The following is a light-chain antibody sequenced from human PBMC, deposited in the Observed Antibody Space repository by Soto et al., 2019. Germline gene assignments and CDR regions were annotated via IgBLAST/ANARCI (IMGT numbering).Light chain of an antibody. CDR3: QQRSNWPPIT. CDR1: QSVSSN. J-gene: IGKJ5*01. Sequence: EMVMTQSPATLSMSPGERATLSCRASQSVSSNLAWYQQKPGQAPRLLIYGASTRATGIPARFSGSGSGTDFTLTISSLEPEDFAVYYCQQRSNWPPITLGQGTRLEIK. CDR2: GAS. V-gene: IGKV3-11*01.